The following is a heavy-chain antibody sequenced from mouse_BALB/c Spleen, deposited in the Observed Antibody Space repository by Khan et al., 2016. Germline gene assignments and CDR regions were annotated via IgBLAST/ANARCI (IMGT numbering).Heavy chain of an antibody. J-gene: IGHJ3*01. Sequence: EVKLEESGPGLVKPSQSLSLTCTVTGYSITSDYAWNWIRQFPGNKLEWIGYIGYSGRTSYNPSLQSRISITRDTSKNQVFLQLHSVTTEDTATYYCAKEGDYGYDSWFPYWGQGTLVTVSA. V-gene: IGHV3-2*02. D-gene: IGHD2-2*01. CDR3: AKEGDYGYDSWFPY. CDR2: IGYSGRT. CDR1: GYSITSDYA.